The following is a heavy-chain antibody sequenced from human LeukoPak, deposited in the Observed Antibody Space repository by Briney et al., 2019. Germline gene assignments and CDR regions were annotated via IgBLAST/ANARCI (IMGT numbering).Heavy chain of an antibody. D-gene: IGHD3-10*01. CDR1: GGSISSSSYY. J-gene: IGHJ5*02. CDR2: IYYSGST. CDR3: ARLPAHYGSGSYYNVGWFDP. V-gene: IGHV4-39*01. Sequence: SETLSLTCTVSGGSISSSSYYWGWIRQPPGKGLEWIGSIYYSGSTYYNPSLKSRVTISVDTSKNQFSLKLSSVTAADTAVYYCARLPAHYGSGSYYNVGWFDPWGQGTLVTVSS.